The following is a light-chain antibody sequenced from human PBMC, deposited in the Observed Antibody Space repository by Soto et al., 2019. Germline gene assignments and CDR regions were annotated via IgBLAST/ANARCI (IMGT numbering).Light chain of an antibody. CDR2: WAS. CDR1: QSVLYSSNNKNY. Sequence: DIVMTQSPDSLAVSLGERATINCKSSQSVLYSSNNKNYLAWYQQKPGQPPKLLIYWASTRESGVPDRFSGGGSRTDFTLTISSLQAEDVAVYYCQQYYSIPLTFGGGTKVEIK. J-gene: IGKJ4*01. CDR3: QQYYSIPLT. V-gene: IGKV4-1*01.